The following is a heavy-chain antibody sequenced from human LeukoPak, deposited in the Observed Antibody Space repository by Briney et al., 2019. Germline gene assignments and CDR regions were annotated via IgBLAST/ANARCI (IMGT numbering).Heavy chain of an antibody. J-gene: IGHJ5*02. CDR3: TRTRITMVRGVGWFDP. Sequence: GGSLRLSCAASGFTFSGSAMHWVRQASGKGLEWVGRIRSKANSYATAYAASVKGRFTISRDDSKNTAYLQMNSLKTEDTAVYYCTRTRITMVRGVGWFDPWGQGTLVTVSS. CDR1: GFTFSGSA. D-gene: IGHD3-10*01. CDR2: IRSKANSYAT. V-gene: IGHV3-73*01.